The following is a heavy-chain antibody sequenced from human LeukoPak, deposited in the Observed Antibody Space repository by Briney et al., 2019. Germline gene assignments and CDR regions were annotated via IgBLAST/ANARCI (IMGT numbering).Heavy chain of an antibody. D-gene: IGHD3-22*01. CDR3: ARDSHMYYYDSSGYYYYMDV. V-gene: IGHV1-69*01. CDR2: IIPIFGTA. J-gene: IGHJ6*03. CDR1: GGTFSSYA. Sequence: WASVKVSCKASGGTFSSYAISWVRQAPGQGLEWMGGIIPIFGTATYAQKFQGRVTITADESTSTAYMELSSLRSEDTAVYYCARDSHMYYYDSSGYYYYMDVWGKGTTVTISS.